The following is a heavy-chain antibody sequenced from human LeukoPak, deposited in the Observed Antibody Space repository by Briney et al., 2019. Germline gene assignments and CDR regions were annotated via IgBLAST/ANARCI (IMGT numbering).Heavy chain of an antibody. CDR3: ARGPASNTYYYDSSGYYGPYYFDY. D-gene: IGHD3-22*01. J-gene: IGHJ4*02. CDR2: ISYDGSNK. CDR1: GFTFSSYA. Sequence: GRSMRLSCAASGFTFSSYAMHWVRQAPGKGLKWVAVISYDGSNKYYADSVKGRFTISRDNSKNTLYLQMNSLRAEDTAVYYCARGPASNTYYYDSSGYYGPYYFDYWGQGTLVTVSS. V-gene: IGHV3-30*04.